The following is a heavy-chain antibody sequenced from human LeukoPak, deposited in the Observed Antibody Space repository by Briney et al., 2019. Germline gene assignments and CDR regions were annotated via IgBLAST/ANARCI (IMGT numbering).Heavy chain of an antibody. CDR3: ARQLSALYDSSGYYFDY. CDR2: IYYSGST. Sequence: SETLSLTCTVSGGSISSSSYYWGWIRQPPGKGLEWLGSIYYSGSTYYNPSLKSRVTISVDTSKNQFSLKLSSVTAADTAVYYCARQLSALYDSSGYYFDYWGQGTLVTVSS. V-gene: IGHV4-39*01. CDR1: GGSISSSSYY. J-gene: IGHJ4*02. D-gene: IGHD3-22*01.